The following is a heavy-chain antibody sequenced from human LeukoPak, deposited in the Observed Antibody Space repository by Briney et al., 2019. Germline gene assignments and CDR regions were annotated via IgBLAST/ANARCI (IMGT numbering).Heavy chain of an antibody. CDR2: INHSGST. V-gene: IGHV4-38-2*02. CDR1: GYSISSGYY. J-gene: IGHJ4*02. CDR3: ARRTFGGVIKY. D-gene: IGHD3-16*02. Sequence: SETLSLTCTVSGYSISSGYYWSWIRQPPGKGLEWIGEINHSGSTKHNPSLRSRVTISVDTSKNQISLKLSSVTAADTSVYYCARRTFGGVIKYWGQGTLVTVSS.